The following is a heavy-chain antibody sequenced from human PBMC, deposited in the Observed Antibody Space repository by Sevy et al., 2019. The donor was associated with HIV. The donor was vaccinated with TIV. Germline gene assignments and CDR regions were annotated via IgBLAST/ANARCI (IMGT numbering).Heavy chain of an antibody. CDR2: MIPIFGTA. V-gene: IGHV1-69*13. CDR3: ARPKTMIVVVDAFDI. D-gene: IGHD3-22*01. J-gene: IGHJ3*02. CDR1: GGTFCSYA. Sequence: ASVKVSCKASGGTFCSYAISWVRQAPGHGLEWMGGMIPIFGTANYAQKFQGRVTITADESTSTAYMELSSLRSEDTAVYYCARPKTMIVVVDAFDIWGQGTMVTVSS.